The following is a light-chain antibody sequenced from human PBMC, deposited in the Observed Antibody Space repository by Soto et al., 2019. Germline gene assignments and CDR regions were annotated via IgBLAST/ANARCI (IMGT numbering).Light chain of an antibody. CDR1: QSISSW. CDR2: DAS. J-gene: IGKJ1*01. Sequence: DIQMTQSPSTLSASVGDRVTITCRASQSISSWLAWYQQKPGKAPKLLIYDASSLESGVPSRFSGSGSGTDFTLTISSLQSQDFAVYYCQQYNKWPRTFGQGTKVDIK. CDR3: QQYNKWPRT. V-gene: IGKV1-5*01.